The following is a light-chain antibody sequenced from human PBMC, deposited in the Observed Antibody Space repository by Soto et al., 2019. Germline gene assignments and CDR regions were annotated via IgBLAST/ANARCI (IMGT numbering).Light chain of an antibody. CDR2: GAS. J-gene: IGKJ2*01. Sequence: EIVMTHSPATLSVSPGERATLSCRASQSVSNNLAWYQQKPGQAPRLLIYGASTRVTAIPARFSGSGSGTEFTLTISSLQSEDFAVYFCQQYDNWPYTFGQGTKLEIK. CDR1: QSVSNN. V-gene: IGKV3-15*01. CDR3: QQYDNWPYT.